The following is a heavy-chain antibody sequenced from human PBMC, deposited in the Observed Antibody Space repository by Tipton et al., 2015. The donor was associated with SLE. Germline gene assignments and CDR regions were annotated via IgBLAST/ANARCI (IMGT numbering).Heavy chain of an antibody. CDR3: ARVANVRRRETIFGVVISLFGY. Sequence: GSLRLSCTASGFIFSNYAMSWVRQAPGKGLEWVSSISDSGSKAYYADSVKGRYTISRDNSKNTLYLQMNSLRAEDAALYYCARVANVRRRETIFGVVISLFGYWGQGTLVTVSS. J-gene: IGHJ4*02. V-gene: IGHV3-23*01. CDR2: ISDSGSKA. D-gene: IGHD3-3*01. CDR1: GFIFSNYA.